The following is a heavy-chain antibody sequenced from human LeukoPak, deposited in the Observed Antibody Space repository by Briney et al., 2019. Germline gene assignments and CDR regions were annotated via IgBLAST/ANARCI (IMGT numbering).Heavy chain of an antibody. V-gene: IGHV3-23*01. CDR3: AKGPKWELGY. Sequence: GGSLRLSCVASGFTFGSYAMSWVRQAPGKGLEWVSAISGSGGSTYYADSVKGRFTISRDNSKNTLYLQMNSLRAEDTAVYYCAKGPKWELGYWGQGTLVTVSS. CDR1: GFTFGSYA. D-gene: IGHD1-26*01. CDR2: ISGSGGST. J-gene: IGHJ4*02.